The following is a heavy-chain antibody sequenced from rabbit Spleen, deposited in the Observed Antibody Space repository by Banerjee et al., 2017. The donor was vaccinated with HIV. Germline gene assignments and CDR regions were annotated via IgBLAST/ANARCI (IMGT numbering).Heavy chain of an antibody. J-gene: IGHJ6*01. D-gene: IGHD1-1*01. CDR2: IDAGSSGFT. CDR1: GVSFSMSSY. Sequence: QSLEESGGGLVKPGASLTLTCTASGVSFSMSSYMCWVRQAPGKGLEGIACIDAGSSGFTYFATWAKGRSAISKTSSTTVTLEMTILTAADTASYFCARGYGGGSGGYMGCYFGLWGLGTLVTVS. CDR3: ARGYGGGSGGYMGCYFGL. V-gene: IGHV1S40*01.